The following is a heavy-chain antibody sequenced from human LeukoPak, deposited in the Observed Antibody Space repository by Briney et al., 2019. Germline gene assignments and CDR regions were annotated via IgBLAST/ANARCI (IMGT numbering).Heavy chain of an antibody. J-gene: IGHJ6*02. CDR3: ARALWNRAPYGMDV. D-gene: IGHD1/OR15-1a*01. CDR2: ISKSGSDT. Sequence: GGSLRLSCAASGLTFSDYYMSWIRQAPGEGLEGVSYISKSGSDTTYADSVKGRFTISRDNAKNSVYLEMNSLRAEDTAVYYCARALWNRAPYGMDVWGQGTTVTVSS. CDR1: GLTFSDYY. V-gene: IGHV3-11*05.